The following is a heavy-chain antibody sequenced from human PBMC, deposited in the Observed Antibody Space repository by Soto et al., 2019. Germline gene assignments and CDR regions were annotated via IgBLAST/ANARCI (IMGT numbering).Heavy chain of an antibody. CDR2: IYSGGST. J-gene: IGHJ3*02. Sequence: GGSLRLSCAASGFTVSSNYMSWVRQAPGKGLEWVSVIYSGGSTYYADSVKGRFTISRDNSKNTLYLQMNSLRAEDTAVYYCARGVLRYFDWLLLGDAFDIWGQGTMVTVSS. D-gene: IGHD3-9*01. V-gene: IGHV3-53*01. CDR1: GFTVSSNY. CDR3: ARGVLRYFDWLLLGDAFDI.